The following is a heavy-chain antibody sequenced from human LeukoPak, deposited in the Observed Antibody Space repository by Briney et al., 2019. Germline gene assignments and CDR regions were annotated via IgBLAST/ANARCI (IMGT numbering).Heavy chain of an antibody. CDR2: IYSGGST. V-gene: IGHV3-53*01. J-gene: IGHJ6*03. D-gene: IGHD6-19*01. CDR3: ARDKVASGWEDGYYYYYMDV. CDR1: GFTVSSNY. Sequence: GGSLRLSCAASGFTVSSNYMSWVRQAPGKGLEWVSVIYSGGSTYYADSVKGRFTISRDNSKNTLYLQMNSLRAEDTAVYYCARDKVASGWEDGYYYYYMDVWGKGTTVTVSS.